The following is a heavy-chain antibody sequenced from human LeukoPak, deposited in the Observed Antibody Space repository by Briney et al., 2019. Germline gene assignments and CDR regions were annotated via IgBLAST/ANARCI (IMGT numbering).Heavy chain of an antibody. D-gene: IGHD3-16*01. CDR2: INPSGGST. CDR1: GYTFTSYY. J-gene: IGHJ4*02. V-gene: IGHV1-46*01. Sequence: VKVSCKASGYTFTSYYMHWVRQAPGQGLEWMGIINPSGGSTSYAQKFQGRVTMTRDTSTSTVYMELSSLRSEDTAVYYCARDGGLQASSNYFDYWGQGTLVTVSS. CDR3: ARDGGLQASSNYFDY.